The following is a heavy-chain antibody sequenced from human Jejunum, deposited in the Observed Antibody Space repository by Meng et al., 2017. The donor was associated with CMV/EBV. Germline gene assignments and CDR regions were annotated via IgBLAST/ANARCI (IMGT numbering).Heavy chain of an antibody. Sequence: SGDSNRSGGYFWGWVRQPPGKGLEWIGSLDYSGTTRYNPSLGSRVVISVDTSMNQLTLRLDSVTAADTAVYYCARDGEGRWLQLGCWGQGTLVTVSS. CDR2: LDYSGTT. CDR1: GDSNRSGGYF. D-gene: IGHD5-24*01. J-gene: IGHJ4*02. V-gene: IGHV4-39*06. CDR3: ARDGEGRWLQLGC.